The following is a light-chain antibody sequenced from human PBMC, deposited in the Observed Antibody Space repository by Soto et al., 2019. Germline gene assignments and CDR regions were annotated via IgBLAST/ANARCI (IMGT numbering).Light chain of an antibody. CDR3: QQDNNWPT. J-gene: IGKJ1*01. V-gene: IGKV3-11*01. CDR2: DAS. CDR1: QSVSSY. Sequence: EIMLTQSPSTLSLSPGERATLFCRASQSVSSYLAWYQQKPGQAPRLLFYDASNRATGIPGRFSGSGSGTEFILTISSLQSEYFTVYYCQQDNNWPTFGQGTKVDIK.